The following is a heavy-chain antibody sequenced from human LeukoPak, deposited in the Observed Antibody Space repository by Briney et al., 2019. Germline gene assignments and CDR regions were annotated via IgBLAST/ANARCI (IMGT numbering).Heavy chain of an antibody. CDR3: ARVSRLWWARDI. D-gene: IGHD2-21*01. CDR2: INHSGST. J-gene: IGHJ3*02. V-gene: IGHV4-34*01. Sequence: GSLRLSCAASGFTFSNAWMSWIRQPPGKGLEWIGEINHSGSTNYNPSLKSRVNISVDTSKNQFSLKLSSVTAADTAVYYCARVSRLWWARDIWGQGTMVTVSS. CDR1: GFTFSNAW.